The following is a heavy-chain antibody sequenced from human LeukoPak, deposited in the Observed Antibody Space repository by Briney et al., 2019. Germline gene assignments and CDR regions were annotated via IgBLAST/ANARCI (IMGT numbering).Heavy chain of an antibody. D-gene: IGHD3-22*01. CDR2: IYSGGST. J-gene: IGHJ4*02. V-gene: IGHV3-53*01. CDR3: ARGTYYYDSSGYSD. CDR1: GFTVSSNY. Sequence: GGSLRLSCAASGFTVSSNYMSWVRQAPGKGLEWVSVIYSGGSTYYADSVMGRFTISRDNSKNTLYLQMNSLRAEDTAVYYCARGTYYYDSSGYSDWGQGTLVTVSS.